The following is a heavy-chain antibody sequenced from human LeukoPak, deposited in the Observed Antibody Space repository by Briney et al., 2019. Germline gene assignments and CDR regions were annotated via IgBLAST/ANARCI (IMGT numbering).Heavy chain of an antibody. CDR3: ARENDISRAYVFDY. D-gene: IGHD3-9*01. J-gene: IGHJ4*02. CDR2: ISSSSSYI. Sequence: GGSLRLSCAASGLTFRNYAMSWVRQAPGKGLEWVSSISSSSSYIYYADSVKGRFTISRDNAKNSLYLQMNSLRAEDTAVYYCARENDISRAYVFDYWGQGTLVTVSS. V-gene: IGHV3-21*01. CDR1: GLTFRNYA.